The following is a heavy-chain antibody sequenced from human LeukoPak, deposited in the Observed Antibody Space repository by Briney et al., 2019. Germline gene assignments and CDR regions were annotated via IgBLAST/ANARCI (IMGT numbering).Heavy chain of an antibody. D-gene: IGHD3-22*01. CDR1: GFTFSSYW. CDR2: ISGSGGST. Sequence: PGGSLRLSCAASGFTFSSYWMSWVRQAPGKGLEWVSAISGSGGSTYYADSVKGRFTISRDNSKNTLYLQMNSLRAEDTAVYYCAKDRKYYDSSGYYYGGDAFDIWGQGTMVTVSS. J-gene: IGHJ3*02. CDR3: AKDRKYYDSSGYYYGGDAFDI. V-gene: IGHV3-23*01.